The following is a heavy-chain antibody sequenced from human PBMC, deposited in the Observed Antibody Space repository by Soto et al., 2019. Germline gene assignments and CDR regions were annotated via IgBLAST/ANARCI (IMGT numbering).Heavy chain of an antibody. Sequence: KPSETLSLTCTVSGGSISSSSYYWGWIRQPPGKGLEWIGSIYYSGSTYYNPSLKSRVTISVDTSKNQFSLKLSSVTAADTAVYYCARHGDDYGDYFQWELLTSFDYWGQGTLVTVSS. CDR2: IYYSGST. D-gene: IGHD4-17*01. CDR1: GGSISSSSYY. J-gene: IGHJ4*02. V-gene: IGHV4-39*01. CDR3: ARHGDDYGDYFQWELLTSFDY.